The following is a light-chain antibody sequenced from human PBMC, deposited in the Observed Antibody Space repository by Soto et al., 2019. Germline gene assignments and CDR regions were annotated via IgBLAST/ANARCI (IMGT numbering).Light chain of an antibody. CDR1: QSLLHSIGYNF. J-gene: IGKJ4*01. Sequence: DIVMTQSPLSLPVTPGEPASISCRSSQSLLHSIGYNFLDWYLQKPGQSPQLLIYLGSNRASGVPDRFSGSGSGTDFTLKISRVEAEDVGVYYCMQALQTPRTFGGGTKVEIK. V-gene: IGKV2-28*01. CDR3: MQALQTPRT. CDR2: LGS.